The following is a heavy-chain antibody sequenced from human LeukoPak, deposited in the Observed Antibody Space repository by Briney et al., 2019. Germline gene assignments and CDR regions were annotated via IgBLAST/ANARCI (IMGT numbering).Heavy chain of an antibody. V-gene: IGHV4-34*01. D-gene: IGHD2-8*02. CDR1: GGSFSGYY. J-gene: IGHJ4*02. CDR3: AGGLVGALNY. CDR2: INHGGST. Sequence: PSETLSLTCAVYGGSFSGYYWSWIRQPPGKGLEWIGEINHGGSTNYNPSLKSRVTISVDTSKNQFSLKLSSVTAADTAVYYCAGGLVGALNYWGQGTLVTVSP.